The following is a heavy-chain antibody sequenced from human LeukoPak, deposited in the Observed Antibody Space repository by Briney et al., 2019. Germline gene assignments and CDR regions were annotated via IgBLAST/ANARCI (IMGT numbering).Heavy chain of an antibody. CDR1: GGSISSGDYY. CDR2: IYYSGST. V-gene: IGHV4-30-4*08. D-gene: IGHD3-3*01. CDR3: ASRRITIFGVASNDAFDI. Sequence: SETLSLTCTVSGGSISSGDYYWSWIRQPPGKGLEWIGYIYYSGSTYYNPSLESRVTISVDTSKNQFSLKLSSVTAADTAVYSCASRRITIFGVASNDAFDIWGQGTMVTVSS. J-gene: IGHJ3*02.